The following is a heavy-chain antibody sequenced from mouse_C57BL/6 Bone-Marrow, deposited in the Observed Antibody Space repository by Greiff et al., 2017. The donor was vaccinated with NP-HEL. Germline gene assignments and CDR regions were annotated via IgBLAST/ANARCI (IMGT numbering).Heavy chain of an antibody. J-gene: IGHJ4*01. CDR2: ISNGGGST. CDR3: ARHGKDAMDY. V-gene: IGHV5-12*01. Sequence: EVKLQESGGGLVQPGGSLKLSCAASGFTFSDYYMYWVRQTPEKRLEWVAYISNGGGSTYYPDTVKGRFTISRDNAKNTLYLQMSRLKSEDTAMYYCARHGKDAMDYWGQGTSVTVSS. CDR1: GFTFSDYY. D-gene: IGHD2-1*01.